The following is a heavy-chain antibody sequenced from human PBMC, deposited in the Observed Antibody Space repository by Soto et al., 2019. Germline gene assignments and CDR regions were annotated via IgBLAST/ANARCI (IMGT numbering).Heavy chain of an antibody. V-gene: IGHV3-7*03. D-gene: IGHD4-17*01. Sequence: PGGSLRLSCAASGFTFSSYAMSWVRQAPRKGLQWVANIKRDGSEKYYVDFVKGRFTISRDNADNSVFLDMNNLRVDVTATYYCARVRATDYEIDYWGQGALVTVSS. CDR2: IKRDGSEK. CDR1: GFTFSSYA. CDR3: ARVRATDYEIDY. J-gene: IGHJ4*02.